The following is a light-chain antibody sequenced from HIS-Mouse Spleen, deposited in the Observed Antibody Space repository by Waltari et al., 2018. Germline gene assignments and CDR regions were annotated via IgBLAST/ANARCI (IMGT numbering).Light chain of an antibody. CDR3: YSTDSSGNHRV. CDR1: ALPTKY. J-gene: IGLJ2*01. CDR2: EDS. V-gene: IGLV3-10*01. Sequence: SYELTQPPSVSVSPGQTARITCPGDALPTKYASLNQQKSGQAPVLVIYEDSKRPSGIPERFSGSSSGTMATLTISGAQVEDEADYYCYSTDSSGNHRVFGGGTKLTVL.